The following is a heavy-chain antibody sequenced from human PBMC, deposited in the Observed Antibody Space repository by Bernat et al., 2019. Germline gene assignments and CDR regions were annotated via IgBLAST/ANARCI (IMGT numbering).Heavy chain of an antibody. D-gene: IGHD3-10*01. J-gene: IGHJ4*02. CDR3: ARVSYGSGSYYAPFDY. V-gene: IGHV4-4*07. CDR2: VYSSGSA. CDR1: GGSISSSF. Sequence: QVQLQESGPGLVKPSETLSLTCTVSGGSISSSFWSWIRQPAGSGLEWIGRVYSSGSANYNPSLKSRVTISVDTSKNQFSLKLSSVTAADTAVYYCARVSYGSGSYYAPFDYWGQGTLVTVSS.